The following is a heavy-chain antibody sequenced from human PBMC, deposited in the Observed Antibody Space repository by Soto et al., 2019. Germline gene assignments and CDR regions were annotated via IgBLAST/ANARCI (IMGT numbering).Heavy chain of an antibody. J-gene: IGHJ4*02. Sequence: GESLKISCKGSGYSFAGYWITWVRQKPGKGLEWMGRIDPSDSQTYYSPSFRGHVTISATKSITTVFLQWSSLRASDTAVYYCAKDRFLEWLFDYWGQGTLVTVSS. V-gene: IGHV5-10-1*01. D-gene: IGHD3-3*01. CDR1: GYSFAGYW. CDR2: IDPSDSQT. CDR3: AKDRFLEWLFDY.